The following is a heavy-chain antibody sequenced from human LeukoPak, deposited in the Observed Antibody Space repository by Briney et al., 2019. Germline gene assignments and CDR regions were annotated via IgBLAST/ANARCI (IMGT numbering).Heavy chain of an antibody. V-gene: IGHV1-2*02. Sequence: GASVKVSCKASGYTFTGYYMHWVRQAPGQGLEWMGWINPNSGGTNYAQKFQGRVTMTRDTSISTAYMELSRLRSDDTAVYYCARDTKRAGASGSYSYWGQGTLVTVSS. CDR2: INPNSGGT. CDR3: ARDTKRAGASGSYSY. J-gene: IGHJ4*02. CDR1: GYTFTGYY. D-gene: IGHD1-26*01.